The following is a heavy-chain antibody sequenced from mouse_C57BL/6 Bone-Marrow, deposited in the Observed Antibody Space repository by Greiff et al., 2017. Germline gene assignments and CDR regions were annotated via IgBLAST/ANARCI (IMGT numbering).Heavy chain of an antibody. V-gene: IGHV1-19*01. CDR1: GYTFTDYY. J-gene: IGHJ1*03. CDR3: AREEGGGYFDV. Sequence: VQLQQPGPVLVKPGASVKMSCKASGYTFTDYYMNWVKQSHGKSLEWIGVLNPYNGGTSYNQKFKGKATLTVDKSSSTAYMELNSLTSEDSAFYYCAREEGGGYFDVWGTGTTVTVSS. CDR2: LNPYNGGT.